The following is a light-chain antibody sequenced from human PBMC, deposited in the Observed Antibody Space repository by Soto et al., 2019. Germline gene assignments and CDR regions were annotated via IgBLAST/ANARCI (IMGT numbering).Light chain of an antibody. Sequence: QAVVTQPPSASGAPGLTVTLSCSGSPSNIGSNYVYWYQHLPGTAPKLLIYSNNQRPSGVPDRFSGSKSGTSGSLAISGLRSEDEADYFCAAWEDSVNLWLFGGGTKLTVL. CDR3: AAWEDSVNLWL. CDR1: PSNIGSNY. V-gene: IGLV1-47*02. J-gene: IGLJ3*02. CDR2: SNN.